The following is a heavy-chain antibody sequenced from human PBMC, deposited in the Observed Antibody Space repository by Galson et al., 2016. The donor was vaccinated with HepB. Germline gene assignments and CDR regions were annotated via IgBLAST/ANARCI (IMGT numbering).Heavy chain of an antibody. CDR2: ISSGGSTI. V-gene: IGHV3-11*01. Sequence: SLRLSCAASGFTFSDYYMSWIRQAPGKGLEWISYISSGGSTIYYADSLKGRFTISRDNSKNSVFLQMNSLRVEDTALYYCARETVGITGTWLSLGYGMDVWGQGTTVTVSS. CDR3: ARETVGITGTWLSLGYGMDV. D-gene: IGHD1-20*01. CDR1: GFTFSDYY. J-gene: IGHJ6*02.